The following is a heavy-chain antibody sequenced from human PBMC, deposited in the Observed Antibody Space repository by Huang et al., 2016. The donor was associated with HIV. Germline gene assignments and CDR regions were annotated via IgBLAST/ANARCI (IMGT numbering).Heavy chain of an antibody. Sequence: QVHLVQSGAEVKKPGSSVKVSCKASGNSFTSLPINWVRQAPGQGLEWMGGLVPMLVSVTYAQKFRGRVTIAADESTSTSYMELSSLRADDTAVYYCATATPMLGESGGWSGKVVITENVPYVDWGQGTLVTVSS. CDR1: GNSFTSLP. V-gene: IGHV1-69*01. CDR3: ATATPMLGESGGWSGKVVITENVPYVD. CDR2: LVPMLVSV. J-gene: IGHJ4*02. D-gene: IGHD3-22*01.